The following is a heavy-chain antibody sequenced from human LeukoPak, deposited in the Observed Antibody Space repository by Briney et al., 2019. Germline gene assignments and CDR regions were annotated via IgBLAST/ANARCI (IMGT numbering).Heavy chain of an antibody. CDR3: AREPRITMVRGVIIGYFDY. V-gene: IGHV4-31*03. CDR1: GGSISSGGYY. J-gene: IGHJ4*02. CDR2: IYYSGST. D-gene: IGHD3-10*01. Sequence: SQTLSLTCTVSGGSISSGGYYWSWIRQHPGKGLEWIGYIYYSGSTYYNPSLKSRVTISVDTSKNQFSLKLSSVAAADTAVYYCAREPRITMVRGVIIGYFDYWGQGTLVTVSS.